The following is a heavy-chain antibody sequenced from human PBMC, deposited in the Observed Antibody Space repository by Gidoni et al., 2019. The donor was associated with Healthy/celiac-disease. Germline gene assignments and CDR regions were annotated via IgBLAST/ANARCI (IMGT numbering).Heavy chain of an antibody. CDR3: AIWYGDPTEFYYYYGMDV. V-gene: IGHV4-34*01. Sequence: QVQLQQWVAGLLKPSETLSLTCAVYGGSFSGSYWRWIRQPPGQWLAWIGEINHSGSTNYNPSLKSRVTISVDTSKNQFSLKLSSVTAADTAVYYCAIWYGDPTEFYYYYGMDVWGQGTTVTVSS. CDR1: GGSFSGSY. J-gene: IGHJ6*02. CDR2: INHSGST. D-gene: IGHD4-17*01.